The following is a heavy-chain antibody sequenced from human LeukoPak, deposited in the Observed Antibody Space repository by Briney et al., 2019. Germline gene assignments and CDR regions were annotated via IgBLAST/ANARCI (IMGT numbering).Heavy chain of an antibody. CDR3: AKERIEAKWFSINWFDP. CDR2: ISYDGSNK. V-gene: IGHV3-30*18. Sequence: PGRSLRLSCAASGFTFSSYGMHWVRQAPGKGLEWVAVISYDGSNKYHADSVKGRFTISRDNSKNTLYLQMNSLRAEDTAVYYCAKERIEAKWFSINWFDPWGQGTLVTVSS. CDR1: GFTFSSYG. D-gene: IGHD5-12*01. J-gene: IGHJ5*02.